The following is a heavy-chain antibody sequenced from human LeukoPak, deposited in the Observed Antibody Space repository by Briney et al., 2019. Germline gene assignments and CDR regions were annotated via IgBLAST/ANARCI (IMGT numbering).Heavy chain of an antibody. V-gene: IGHV3-21*01. CDR1: GFTFSSYS. Sequence: TGGSLRHSCAASGFTFSSYSMNWVRQAPGKGLEWVSSISSSSSYIYYAGSVKGRFTISRDNAKNSLYLQMNSLRAEDTAVYYCARNSMQLVLNYFDYWGQGTLVTVSS. CDR2: ISSSSSYI. D-gene: IGHD6-13*01. CDR3: ARNSMQLVLNYFDY. J-gene: IGHJ4*02.